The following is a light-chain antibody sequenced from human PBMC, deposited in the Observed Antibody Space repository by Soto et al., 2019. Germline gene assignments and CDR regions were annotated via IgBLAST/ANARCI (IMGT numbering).Light chain of an antibody. Sequence: DIQMTQSPSTLSASVGDRVTITCRASQSISSWLAWYQQKPGKAPKLLIYDASSMESGVQSRFRGSGSGTEFTLTISSLQPDDFANYYCQQYNSNSKTFGQGTTVEIK. CDR2: DAS. CDR1: QSISSW. J-gene: IGKJ1*01. V-gene: IGKV1-5*01. CDR3: QQYNSNSKT.